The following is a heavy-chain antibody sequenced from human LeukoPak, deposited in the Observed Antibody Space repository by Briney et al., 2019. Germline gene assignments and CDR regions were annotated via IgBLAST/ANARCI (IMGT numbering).Heavy chain of an antibody. J-gene: IGHJ4*02. CDR1: GFTFSSYE. V-gene: IGHV3-21*05. CDR3: AKDPRSYIVTTMLFQY. CDR2: ISSSSSYI. D-gene: IGHD5-12*01. Sequence: GGSLRLSCAASGFTFSSYEMNWVRQAPGKGLEWVSYISSSSSYIYSADSVKGRFTISRDNAKNSLYLQMNSLRVEDTAVYYCAKDPRSYIVTTMLFQYWGQGTLVTVSS.